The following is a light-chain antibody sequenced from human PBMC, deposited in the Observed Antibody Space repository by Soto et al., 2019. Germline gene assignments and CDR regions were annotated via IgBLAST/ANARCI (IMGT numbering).Light chain of an antibody. CDR2: SND. CDR1: SSNIGGNT. Sequence: QSVLTQPPSASGTPGQRVTISCSGSSSNIGGNTVNWYQQLPGTAPKLLIYSNDQRPSGVPDRFSGSESGTSASLAISGLQSEDEATYYCAGWDDSLNGQVVFGGGTKLTVL. CDR3: AGWDDSLNGQVV. V-gene: IGLV1-44*01. J-gene: IGLJ2*01.